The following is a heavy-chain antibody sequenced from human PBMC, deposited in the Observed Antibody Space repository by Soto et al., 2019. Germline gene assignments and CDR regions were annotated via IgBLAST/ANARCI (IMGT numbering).Heavy chain of an antibody. D-gene: IGHD6-13*01. CDR1: GFTFSSYS. V-gene: IGHV3-48*02. CDR2: ISSSSSTI. CDR3: ARDRMLAAGGGFDY. Sequence: EVQLVESGGGLVQPGGSLRLSCAASGFTFSSYSMNWVRQAPGKGLEWVSYISSSSSTIYYADSVKGRFTISRDNDKNSLYLQMNSLRDEDTAVYYCARDRMLAAGGGFDYWGQGTLVTVSS. J-gene: IGHJ4*02.